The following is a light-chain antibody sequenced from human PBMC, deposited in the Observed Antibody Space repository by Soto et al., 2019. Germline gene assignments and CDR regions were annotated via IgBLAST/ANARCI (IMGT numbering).Light chain of an antibody. CDR2: KVS. CDR1: QSLVDSDGNTY. Sequence: DVVLTQSPLSLPVTLGQPASISCRSSQSLVDSDGNTYLNWFQQRPGQSPRRLIYKVSNRDSGVPARFSGSGSGTDFTLEISRVEAEDVGVYYCMQGTYWPPWTFGQGTKVEIK. J-gene: IGKJ1*01. V-gene: IGKV2-30*01. CDR3: MQGTYWPPWT.